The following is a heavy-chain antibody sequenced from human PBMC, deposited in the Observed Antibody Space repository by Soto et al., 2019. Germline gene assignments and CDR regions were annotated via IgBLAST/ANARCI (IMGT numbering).Heavy chain of an antibody. CDR3: VRLIGNSWLDS. Sequence: PGGSLRLSCAASGFTVSNNYMSWVRQAPGKGLEYVSVIYSGGGTYYAVSVQGRITINPDTSNNQFSLHLSSVTPDDTAVYYCVRLIGNSWLDSWGQGTPVTVSS. V-gene: IGHV3-66*04. J-gene: IGHJ5*01. CDR1: GFTVSNNY. CDR2: IYSGGGT.